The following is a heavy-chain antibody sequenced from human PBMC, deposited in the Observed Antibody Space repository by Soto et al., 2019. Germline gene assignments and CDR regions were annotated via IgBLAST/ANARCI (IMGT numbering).Heavy chain of an antibody. D-gene: IGHD3-22*01. CDR2: ISYDGSNK. J-gene: IGHJ4*02. CDR3: AQDTYYCERSGYYVFDY. Sequence: QVQLVESGGGVVQLGRSLRLSCAASGVTFSSYGMHWVRQAPGKGLEWVAVISYDGSNKHYADSVKGRFTISRDNFKNTLYLQMNSLGAEDTHVYYCAQDTYYCERSGYYVFDYWGQGTLVTVSS. V-gene: IGHV3-30*18. CDR1: GVTFSSYG.